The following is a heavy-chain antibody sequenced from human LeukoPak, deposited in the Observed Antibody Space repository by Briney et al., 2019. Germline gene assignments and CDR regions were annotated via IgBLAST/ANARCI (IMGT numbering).Heavy chain of an antibody. J-gene: IGHJ4*02. D-gene: IGHD3-16*01. CDR3: AKGVLGIYEFDY. V-gene: IGHV3-23*01. CDR1: GFTFSSYA. CDR2: ISGSGGST. Sequence: GGSLRLSCAASGFTFSSYAMSWVRQAPGKGLEWVSAISGSGGSTYYADSVKGRFTISRDNSKTTLYLQMNSLRAEDTAVYYCAKGVLGIYEFDYWGQGTLVTVSS.